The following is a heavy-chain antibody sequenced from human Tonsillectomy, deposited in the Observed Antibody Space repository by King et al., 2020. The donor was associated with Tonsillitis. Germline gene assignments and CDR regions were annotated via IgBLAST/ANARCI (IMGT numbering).Heavy chain of an antibody. CDR3: ARHRVVAGWGSDAFDI. CDR1: GGSISSSSYY. D-gene: IGHD6-19*01. J-gene: IGHJ3*02. CDR2: IYYSGST. Sequence: QLQESGPGLVKPSETLSLTCTVSGGSISSSSYYWGWIRQPPGKGLEWIGSIYYSGSTYYNPSLKSRVTISVDTSKNQFSLKLSSVTAADTAVYYCARHRVVAGWGSDAFDIGGQGTMVTVSS. V-gene: IGHV4-39*01.